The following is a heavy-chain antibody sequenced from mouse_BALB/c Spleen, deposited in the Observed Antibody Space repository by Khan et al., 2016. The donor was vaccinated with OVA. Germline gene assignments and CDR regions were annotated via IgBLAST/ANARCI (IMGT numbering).Heavy chain of an antibody. CDR3: ARKNDYGYAMAY. V-gene: IGHV3-2*02. D-gene: IGHD1-1*01. Sequence: EVQLVESGPGLVKPSQSLSLTCTVTGYSITSYYAWDWIRQFPGNKLEWMGYISYGGSTSYNPPFKSRTSITRDTSKNQSSLQLHSMTTEDTATYYCARKNDYGYAMAYWGQGTSVTVSA. J-gene: IGHJ4*01. CDR2: ISYGGST. CDR1: GYSITSYYA.